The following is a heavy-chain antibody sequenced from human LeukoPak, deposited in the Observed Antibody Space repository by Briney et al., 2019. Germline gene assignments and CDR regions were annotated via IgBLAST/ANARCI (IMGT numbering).Heavy chain of an antibody. D-gene: IGHD5-18*01. CDR3: ANTRTLRGYSYGGDDY. Sequence: PGGTLRLSCAASGFTFSSYAMRWVRQAPGKGLEWVSAISGSGGSTYYADSVKGRFTISRDNSKKTLYVQMNSLRAEDTAVYYCANTRTLRGYSYGGDDYWGQGTLVTVSS. V-gene: IGHV3-23*01. CDR1: GFTFSSYA. CDR2: ISGSGGST. J-gene: IGHJ4*02.